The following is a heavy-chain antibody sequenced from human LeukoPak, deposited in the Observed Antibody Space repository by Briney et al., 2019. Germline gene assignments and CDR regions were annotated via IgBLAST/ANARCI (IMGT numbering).Heavy chain of an antibody. CDR2: IYTSGST. CDR3: ARGPPRYSSERNLFDY. CDR1: GGSISSSSYY. D-gene: IGHD6-25*01. J-gene: IGHJ4*02. V-gene: IGHV4-61*02. Sequence: SETLSLTCTVSGGSISSSSYYWSWIRQPAGKGLEWIGRIYTSGSTNYNPSLKSRVTISVDTSKNQFSLKLSSVTAADTAVYYCARGPPRYSSERNLFDYWGQGTLVTVSS.